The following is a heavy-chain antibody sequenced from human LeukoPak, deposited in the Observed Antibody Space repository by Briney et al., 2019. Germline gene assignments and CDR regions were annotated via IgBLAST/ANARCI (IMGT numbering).Heavy chain of an antibody. V-gene: IGHV3-23*01. CDR2: ITGSGGGT. J-gene: IGHJ3*01. D-gene: IGHD4-17*01. Sequence: GGSLRLSCAASGFTFSNYAMIWVRQAPEKGLEWVSAITGSGGGTYYADSAKGRFTISRDNSKNTLYLQMNGLRADDTAVYYCAKDPSGDFIGAFDFWGQGTMVTVSS. CDR1: GFTFSNYA. CDR3: AKDPSGDFIGAFDF.